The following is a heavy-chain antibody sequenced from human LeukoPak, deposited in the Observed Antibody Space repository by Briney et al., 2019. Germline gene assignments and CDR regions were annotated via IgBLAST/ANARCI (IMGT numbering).Heavy chain of an antibody. CDR3: TTEEGEGGASFDY. J-gene: IGHJ4*02. V-gene: IGHV3-43D*03. CDR1: GFTFDDYA. D-gene: IGHD1-26*01. Sequence: GGSLRLSCAASGFTFDDYAMHWVRQAPGKGLEWVSFISWHGGSTYYADSVKGRFIISRDNSKNSLYLQMNSLRAEDTAVYYCTTEEGEGGASFDYWGQGTLVTVSS. CDR2: ISWHGGST.